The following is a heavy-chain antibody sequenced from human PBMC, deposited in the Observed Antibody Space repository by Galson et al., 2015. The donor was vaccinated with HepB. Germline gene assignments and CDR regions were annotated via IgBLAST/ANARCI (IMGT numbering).Heavy chain of an antibody. V-gene: IGHV1-69*06. CDR2: IIPIFGTA. CDR3: AREDPIGATGFDY. J-gene: IGHJ4*02. Sequence: SVKVSCKASGYTFTGYYMHWVRQAPGQGLEWMGGIIPIFGTANYAQKFQGRVTITADKSTSTAYMELSSLRSEDTAVYYCAREDPIGATGFDYWGQGTLVTVSS. D-gene: IGHD3-16*01. CDR1: GYTFTGYY.